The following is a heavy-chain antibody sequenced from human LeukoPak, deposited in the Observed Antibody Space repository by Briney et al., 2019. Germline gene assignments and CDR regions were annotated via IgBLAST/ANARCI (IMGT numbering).Heavy chain of an antibody. D-gene: IGHD6-13*01. V-gene: IGHV4-61*02. Sequence: SETLSLTCTVSGGSISSGSYYWSWIRQPAGKGLEWIGRIYTSGSTNYNPSLKSRVTISVDTSKNQFSLKLSSVTAADTAVYYCAREPPIAAAGTWVDASDIWGQGTMVTVSS. J-gene: IGHJ3*02. CDR2: IYTSGST. CDR3: AREPPIAAAGTWVDASDI. CDR1: GGSISSGSYY.